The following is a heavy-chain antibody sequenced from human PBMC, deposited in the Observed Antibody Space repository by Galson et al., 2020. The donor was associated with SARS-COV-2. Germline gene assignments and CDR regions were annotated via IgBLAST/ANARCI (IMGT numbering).Heavy chain of an antibody. CDR3: ARDAHGGYILWFGELLSQYYFDY. V-gene: IGHV3-30*04. J-gene: IGHJ4*02. Sequence: GESLKISCAASGFTFSSYAMHWVRQAPGKGLEWVAVISYDGSNKYYADSVKGRFTISRDNSKNTLYLQMNSLRAEDTAVYYCARDAHGGYILWFGELLSQYYFDYWGQGTLVTFSS. CDR2: ISYDGSNK. D-gene: IGHD3-10*01. CDR1: GFTFSSYA.